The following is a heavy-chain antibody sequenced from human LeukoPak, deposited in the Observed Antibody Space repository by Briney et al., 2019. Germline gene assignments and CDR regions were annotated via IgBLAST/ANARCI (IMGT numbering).Heavy chain of an antibody. CDR2: MYTSGST. J-gene: IGHJ6*03. CDR1: GGSISSGSYY. V-gene: IGHV4-61*02. CDR3: ARLSATVVSQGYYYYYMDV. Sequence: PSETLSLTCTVSGGSISSGSYYWSWIRQPAGKGLEWIGRMYTSGSTNYNPSLKSRVTISVDTSENQFSLKLSSVTAADTAVYYCARLSATVVSQGYYYYYMDVWGKGTTVTISS. D-gene: IGHD4-23*01.